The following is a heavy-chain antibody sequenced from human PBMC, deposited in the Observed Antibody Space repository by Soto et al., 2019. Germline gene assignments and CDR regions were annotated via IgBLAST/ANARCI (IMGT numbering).Heavy chain of an antibody. D-gene: IGHD1-1*01. CDR2: IKSKTDCGTT. CDR1: GFAFSNAR. CDR3: TKVRDHYNSNDGGAFDI. V-gene: IGHV3-15*01. J-gene: IGHJ3*02. Sequence: RGSLRLSCAASGFAFSNARMSWVRQAPGKGLEWVGRIKSKTDCGTTDYAAPVKGRFTISRDDSKNTLYLQMNSLKTEDTAVYYCTKVRDHYNSNDGGAFDIWGHGTMGTVSS.